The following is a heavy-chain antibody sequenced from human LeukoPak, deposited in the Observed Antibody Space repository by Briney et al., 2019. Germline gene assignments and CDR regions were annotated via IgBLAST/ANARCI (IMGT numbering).Heavy chain of an antibody. J-gene: IGHJ6*02. CDR2: LYTNGNT. CDR1: GVPIASASYY. CDR3: ARGQTPHVFYYYYGMDV. Sequence: SETLSLTCTVSGVPIASASYYWSWVRQPAGQGLEWIGLYTNGNTKYNPSLKSRGTISVDTSNNQFSLKLNSVTAADTAVYYCARGQTPHVFYYYYGMDVWGQGTTVTVSS. V-gene: IGHV4-61*02.